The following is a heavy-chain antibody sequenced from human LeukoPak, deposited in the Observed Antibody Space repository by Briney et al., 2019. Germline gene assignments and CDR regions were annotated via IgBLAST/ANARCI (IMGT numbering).Heavy chain of an antibody. CDR3: ARGGSGYYDILTGYYYFDY. CDR2: INHGGST. Sequence: SETLSLTCAVYGESFSGYYWSWIRQPPGKGLEWIGEINHGGSTNYNPSLKSRVTISVDTSKNQFSLKLRSVTAADTAVYYCARGGSGYYDILTGYYYFDYWGQGTLVTVSS. D-gene: IGHD3-9*01. J-gene: IGHJ4*02. CDR1: GESFSGYY. V-gene: IGHV4-34*01.